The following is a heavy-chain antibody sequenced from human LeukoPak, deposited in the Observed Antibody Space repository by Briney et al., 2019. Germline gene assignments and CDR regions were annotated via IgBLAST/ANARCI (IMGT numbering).Heavy chain of an antibody. J-gene: IGHJ6*03. Sequence: GESLKISCKGSGYSFSTYWIGWVRQMPGKGLEWMGIIYPGDSDTRYSPSFQGQVTISADKSISTAYLQWSSLKASDTAMYFCARHRGACSGGYCYPDVWGKGTTVTVSS. CDR1: GYSFSTYW. CDR2: IYPGDSDT. V-gene: IGHV5-51*01. CDR3: ARHRGACSGGYCYPDV. D-gene: IGHD2-15*01.